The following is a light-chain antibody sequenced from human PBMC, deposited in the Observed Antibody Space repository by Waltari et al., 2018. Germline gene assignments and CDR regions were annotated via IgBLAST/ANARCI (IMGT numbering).Light chain of an antibody. Sequence: EIVLTQSPGTLSLSPGERATLSCRASQSLRSSSLAWYQQKPVLAPRLLIYGASNRAAGIPDRFGGHGSGTDFTLTIARLEPEDSAVYYCHHYGSSPLTFGGGTKVEI. CDR2: GAS. CDR1: QSLRSSS. V-gene: IGKV3-20*01. J-gene: IGKJ4*01. CDR3: HHYGSSPLT.